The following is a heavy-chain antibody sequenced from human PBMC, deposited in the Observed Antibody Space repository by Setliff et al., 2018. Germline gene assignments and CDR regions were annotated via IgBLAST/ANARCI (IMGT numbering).Heavy chain of an antibody. CDR2: IYHSGRT. J-gene: IGHJ3*02. V-gene: IGHV4-38-2*01. CDR1: GYSISSGYY. CDR3: ARHKAGITIFGVVINPDAFDI. Sequence: SETLSLTCAVSGYSISSGYYWGWIRQPPGKGLEWIGSIYHSGRTYYNPSLKSRVTISVDTSKNQFSLKLSSVTAADTAVYYCARHKAGITIFGVVINPDAFDIWGQGTMVTVSS. D-gene: IGHD3-3*01.